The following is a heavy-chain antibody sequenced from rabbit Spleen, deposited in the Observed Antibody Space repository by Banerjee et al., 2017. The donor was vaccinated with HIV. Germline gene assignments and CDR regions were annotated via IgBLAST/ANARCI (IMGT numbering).Heavy chain of an antibody. D-gene: IGHD4-1*01. CDR1: GFSFSSSYY. CDR3: AREASSGWGVVSFYFNL. V-gene: IGHV1S40*01. Sequence: QSLEESGGDLVKPGASLTLTCTASGFSFSSSYYMCWVRQAPGKGLECIACIYGDSSGSTYYATWAKGRFTISKTSSTTVTLQMTTLTAADTATYFCAREASSGWGVVSFYFNLWGPGTLVTVS. CDR2: IYGDSSGST. J-gene: IGHJ4*01.